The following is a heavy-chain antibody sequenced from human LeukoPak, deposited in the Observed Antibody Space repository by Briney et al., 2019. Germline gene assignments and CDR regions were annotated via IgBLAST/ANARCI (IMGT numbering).Heavy chain of an antibody. D-gene: IGHD3-22*01. Sequence: SETLSLTCTVSGGSISSYYWSWIRQPAGKGLEWIGRIYTSGSTNYNPSLKSRVTMSVDTSKNQFSLKLSSVAAADPAMYYCARDSNYDSSGYYSVSDYWGQGTLVTVS. CDR1: GGSISSYY. J-gene: IGHJ4*02. V-gene: IGHV4-4*07. CDR2: IYTSGST. CDR3: ARDSNYDSSGYYSVSDY.